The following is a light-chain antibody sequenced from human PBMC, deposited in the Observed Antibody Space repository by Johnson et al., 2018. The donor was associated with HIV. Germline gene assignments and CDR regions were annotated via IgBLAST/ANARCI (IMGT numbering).Light chain of an antibody. CDR1: SSNIGNNY. V-gene: IGLV1-51*01. CDR3: GTWDISLRVGF. J-gene: IGLJ1*01. CDR2: DNN. Sequence: QSVLTQSPSVSAAPGQKVTISCSGSSSNIGNNYVSWYQQLPGRAPKLLIYDNNKRPSGIPDRFSGSKSGTSATLGITGLQTGDEADYYCGTWDISLRVGFFGTGTKVTVL.